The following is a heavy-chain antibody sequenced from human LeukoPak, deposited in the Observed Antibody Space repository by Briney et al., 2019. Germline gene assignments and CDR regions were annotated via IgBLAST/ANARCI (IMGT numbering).Heavy chain of an antibody. CDR3: AKDRGGSGWYKGGFHY. Sequence: PGGSLRLSCAASGFTLSSYCMHWVRQAPGKGLEWVAFIRYDGSNTYYADSVKGRFTISRDNSKNTLYLQMNSLRAEDTAVYYCAKDRGGSGWYKGGFHYWGQGTLVTVSS. J-gene: IGHJ4*02. V-gene: IGHV3-30*02. CDR2: IRYDGSNT. D-gene: IGHD6-19*01. CDR1: GFTLSSYC.